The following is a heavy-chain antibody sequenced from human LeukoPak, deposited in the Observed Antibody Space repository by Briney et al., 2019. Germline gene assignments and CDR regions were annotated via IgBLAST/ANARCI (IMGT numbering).Heavy chain of an antibody. CDR3: TRQLDYGGNSRLDY. V-gene: IGHV3-73*01. Sequence: SGGSLRLPCAASGFTFSGSAMHWVRQASGKGLEWVGRIRSKANSYATAYAASVKGRFTISRDDSKNTAYLQMNSLKTEDTAVYYCTRQLDYGGNSRLDYWGQGTLVTVSS. D-gene: IGHD4-23*01. J-gene: IGHJ4*02. CDR2: IRSKANSYAT. CDR1: GFTFSGSA.